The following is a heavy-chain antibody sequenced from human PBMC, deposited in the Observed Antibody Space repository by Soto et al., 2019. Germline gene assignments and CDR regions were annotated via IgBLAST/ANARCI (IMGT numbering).Heavy chain of an antibody. CDR3: ARLGAAGDTLHLIWFDP. CDR2: IYPDNSDT. CDR1: GYNFPGYW. Sequence: GESLKISCKGSGYNFPGYWIAWVRQMPGKGLEWMGIIYPDNSDTRYSPPFQGQVTISADKSINTAYVQWSSLKASDTAMYYCARLGAAGDTLHLIWFDPWGPGTLVTVSS. J-gene: IGHJ5*02. D-gene: IGHD6-13*01. V-gene: IGHV5-51*01.